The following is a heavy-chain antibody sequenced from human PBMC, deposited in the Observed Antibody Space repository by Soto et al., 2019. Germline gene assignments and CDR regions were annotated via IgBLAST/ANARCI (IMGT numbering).Heavy chain of an antibody. D-gene: IGHD2-21*02. V-gene: IGHV4-30-2*01. CDR3: ARGGDYYFDS. J-gene: IGHJ4*02. CDR1: CDSITSGGFS. CDR2: IYHSGGT. Sequence: SETLSLTCAFSCDSITSGGFSWSWIRQPPGKGLEWIGYIYHSGGTYYNPSLKSRVTISINRSKNQFSLKMSSVTATDTAVYYCARGGDYYFDSWGQGTLVTVSS.